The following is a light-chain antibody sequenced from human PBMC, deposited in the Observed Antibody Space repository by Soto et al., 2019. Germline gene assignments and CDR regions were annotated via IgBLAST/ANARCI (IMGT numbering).Light chain of an antibody. CDR2: WAS. CDR1: QSVLYSSNNKNY. J-gene: IGKJ3*01. CDR3: HQFYSVPFT. Sequence: DIVMTQSPNSLAVSLGERATINCKSSQSVLYSSNNKNYLAWYQQKPGQPPKLLIYWASTRESGVPDRFSGCGSGTDFTLTISSLQAEDVAVYYCHQFYSVPFTFGPGTEVDIK. V-gene: IGKV4-1*01.